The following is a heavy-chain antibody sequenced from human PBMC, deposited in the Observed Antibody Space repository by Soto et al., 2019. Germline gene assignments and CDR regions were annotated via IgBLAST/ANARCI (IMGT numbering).Heavy chain of an antibody. V-gene: IGHV1-18*01. CDR2: ISPYNDNT. CDR1: GYTFYNYG. Sequence: QVQLEQSGAEVKKPGASVKVTCKASGYTFYNYGITWVRQAPGHGLEWMGWISPYNDNTNYDQKFQGRVTMTTDTSTSTAYLELRSLRSDDTARYECARLPTSGYHTHYYGAMNVWGQGTTFTVSS. CDR3: ARLPTSGYHTHYYGAMNV. D-gene: IGHD3-22*01. J-gene: IGHJ6*02.